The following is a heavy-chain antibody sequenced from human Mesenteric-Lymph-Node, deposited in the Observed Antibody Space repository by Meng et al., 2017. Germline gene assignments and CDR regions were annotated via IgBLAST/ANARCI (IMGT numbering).Heavy chain of an antibody. Sequence: QFRPEVRAHGLLKPSWTRSLTCAVSGGSISSGAWWSWVRQPPGKGLEWIGEIYHSGGTNYNPSLKSRVTISVDNSNNQLSLRLTSVTAADTAIYYCARNGAYSLDHWGQGTLVTVSS. V-gene: IGHV4-4*02. D-gene: IGHD2-15*01. CDR1: GGSISSGAW. CDR3: ARNGAYSLDH. J-gene: IGHJ4*02. CDR2: IYHSGGT.